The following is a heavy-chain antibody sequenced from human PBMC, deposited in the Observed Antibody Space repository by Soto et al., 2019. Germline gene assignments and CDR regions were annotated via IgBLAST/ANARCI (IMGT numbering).Heavy chain of an antibody. CDR2: IYPGDSDT. CDR3: ARVFVVTMVRGVILPNWFDP. D-gene: IGHD3-10*01. V-gene: IGHV5-51*01. Sequence: GESLKISCKGSGYSFTSYWIGWVRQMPGKGLEWMGIIYPGDSDTRYSPSFQGQVTISADKSISTAYLQWSSLKASDTAMYYCARVFVVTMVRGVILPNWFDPWGQGTLVTVSS. CDR1: GYSFTSYW. J-gene: IGHJ5*02.